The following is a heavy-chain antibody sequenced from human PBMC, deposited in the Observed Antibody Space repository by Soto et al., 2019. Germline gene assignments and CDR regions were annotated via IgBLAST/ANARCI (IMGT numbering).Heavy chain of an antibody. V-gene: IGHV3-21*01. D-gene: IGHD5-18*01. CDR2: ISSRSSYI. Sequence: GGSLRLSCAASGFTFSSYSMNWVRQAPGKGLEWVSSISSRSSYIYYADSVKGRFTISRDNAKNSLYLQMNSLRAEDMAVYYCARDMEITAPDAFDIWGQGTMVTVSS. CDR1: GFTFSSYS. CDR3: ARDMEITAPDAFDI. J-gene: IGHJ3*02.